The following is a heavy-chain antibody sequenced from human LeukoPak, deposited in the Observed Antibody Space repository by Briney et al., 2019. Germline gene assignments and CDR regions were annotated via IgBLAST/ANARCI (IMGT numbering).Heavy chain of an antibody. D-gene: IGHD2-2*01. CDR3: ARVARYQLLSPFDY. V-gene: IGHV1-18*01. J-gene: IGHJ4*02. CDR2: ISAYNGNT. Sequence: GASVKVSCKASGYTFTSYGISWVRQAPGQGLEWMGWISAYNGNTNYAQKLQGRVTMTTDTSTSTAYMELRSLRSDDTAVYYCARVARYQLLSPFDYWGQGTLVTVSS. CDR1: GYTFTSYG.